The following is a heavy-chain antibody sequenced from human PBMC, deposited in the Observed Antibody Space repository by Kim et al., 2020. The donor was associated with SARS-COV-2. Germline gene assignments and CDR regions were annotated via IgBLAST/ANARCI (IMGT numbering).Heavy chain of an antibody. J-gene: IGHJ4*02. Sequence: VKVSCKASGGTFSSYTISWVRQAPGQGLEWMGRIIPILGIANYAQKFQGRVTITADKSTSTAYMELSSLRSEDTAVYYCARDRSDSSGYYFWGQGTLVTVSS. D-gene: IGHD3-22*01. V-gene: IGHV1-69*10. CDR1: GGTFSSYT. CDR3: ARDRSDSSGYYF. CDR2: IIPILGIA.